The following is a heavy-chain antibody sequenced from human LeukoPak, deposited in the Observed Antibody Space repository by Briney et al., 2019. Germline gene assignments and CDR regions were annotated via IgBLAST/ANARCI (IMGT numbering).Heavy chain of an antibody. D-gene: IGHD1-26*01. V-gene: IGHV4-59*01. J-gene: IGHJ5*02. CDR1: GGSMNQYY. CDR2: IYYSGST. Sequence: PSETLSLTCTVSGGSMNQYYWSWIRQPAGKGLEWIGYIYYSGSTNYNPSLKSRVTISVDASKNQFSLKLSSVTAADTAVYYCARDPSPFYSGSYLGFDPWGQGTLVTVSS. CDR3: ARDPSPFYSGSYLGFDP.